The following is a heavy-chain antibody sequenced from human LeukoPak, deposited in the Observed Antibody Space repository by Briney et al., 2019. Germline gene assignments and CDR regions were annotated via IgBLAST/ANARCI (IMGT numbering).Heavy chain of an antibody. Sequence: GGSLRLSCAASEFTLRSYGMNWVRQAPGKGLEWVSSISSSSSYTYYADSVKGRFTISRDNAKNSMYLQMNSLRAEDTAVYYCARGYCSSTSCYPYYFDYWGQGTLVTASS. V-gene: IGHV3-21*01. CDR1: EFTLRSYG. CDR3: ARGYCSSTSCYPYYFDY. CDR2: ISSSSSYT. J-gene: IGHJ4*02. D-gene: IGHD2-2*01.